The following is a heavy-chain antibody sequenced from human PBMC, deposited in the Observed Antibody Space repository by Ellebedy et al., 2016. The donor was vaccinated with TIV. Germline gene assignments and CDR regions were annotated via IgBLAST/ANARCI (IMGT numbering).Heavy chain of an antibody. V-gene: IGHV1-69*06. CDR2: IIPIFGTA. D-gene: IGHD4-17*01. CDR3: ASYGDPDYYFDY. J-gene: IGHJ4*02. Sequence: SVKVSCXASGGTFSSYAISWVRQAPGQGLEWMGGIIPIFGTANYAQKFQGRVTITADKSTSTAYMELSSLRSEDTAVYYCASYGDPDYYFDYWGQGTLVTVSS. CDR1: GGTFSSYA.